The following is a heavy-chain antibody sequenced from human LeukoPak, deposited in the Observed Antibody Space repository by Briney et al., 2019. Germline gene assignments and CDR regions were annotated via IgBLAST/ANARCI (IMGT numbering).Heavy chain of an antibody. V-gene: IGHV1-69*04. CDR3: ARNGGFDYYGMDV. J-gene: IGHJ6*02. CDR1: GYTFTSYA. Sequence: SVKVSCKASGYTFTSYAISWVRQAPGQGLEWMGRIIPILGIANYAQKFQGRVTITADKSTSTAYMELSSLRSEDTAVYYCARNGGFDYYGMDVWGQGTTVTVSS. CDR2: IIPILGIA. D-gene: IGHD3-10*01.